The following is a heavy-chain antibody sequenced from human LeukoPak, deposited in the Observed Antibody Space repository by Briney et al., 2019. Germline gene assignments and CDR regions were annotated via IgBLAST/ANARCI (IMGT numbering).Heavy chain of an antibody. CDR3: ARGPSRDIAAAGGGFDP. Sequence: GGSLRLSCAASGLTFSSYSMNWVPQAPGKGLEWVSSISSSSSYIYYADSAKGRFTISRDNAKNSLYLQMNSLRAEDTAVYYCARGPSRDIAAAGGGFDPWGQGTLVTVSS. CDR1: GLTFSSYS. J-gene: IGHJ5*02. CDR2: ISSSSSYI. D-gene: IGHD6-13*01. V-gene: IGHV3-21*01.